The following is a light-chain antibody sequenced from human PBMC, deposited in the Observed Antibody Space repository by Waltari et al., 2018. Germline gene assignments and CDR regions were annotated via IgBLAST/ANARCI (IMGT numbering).Light chain of an antibody. CDR3: QVWDGSSDHYV. CDR2: DDS. J-gene: IGLJ1*01. Sequence: SYVLTQSPSVSVAPGQTAKITCGGNNIGSKSVHWYQHKPGQAPLLVVYDDSGRPSGIAERFSGSNSGNTATLTISRVGAGDEADYYCQVWDGSSDHYVFGSGTKVTVL. CDR1: NIGSKS. V-gene: IGLV3-21*02.